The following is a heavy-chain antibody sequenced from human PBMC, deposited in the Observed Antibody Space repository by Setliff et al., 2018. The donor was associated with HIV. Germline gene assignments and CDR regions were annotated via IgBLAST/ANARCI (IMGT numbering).Heavy chain of an antibody. V-gene: IGHV1-18*01. CDR1: GYTFTNYG. J-gene: IGHJ5*02. CDR2: ISAYTGGT. CDR3: ATDLGSHALDP. D-gene: IGHD6-13*01. Sequence: ASVKVSCKAFGYTFTNYGISWVRQAPGQGLEWMGWISAYTGGTNYAQKFQGRVTMTRDTSLNTDYMEVRSLRSDDTAVYYCATDLGSHALDPWGQGTLVTVSS.